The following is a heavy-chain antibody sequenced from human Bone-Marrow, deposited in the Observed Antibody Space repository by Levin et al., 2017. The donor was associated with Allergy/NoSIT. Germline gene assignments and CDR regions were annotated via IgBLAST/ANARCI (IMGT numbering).Heavy chain of an antibody. CDR1: GFSFRSYG. CDR2: ISSDGSDK. V-gene: IGHV3-33*01. J-gene: IGHJ6*02. D-gene: IGHD6-19*01. Sequence: GESLKISCSASGFSFRSYGMHWVRQAPGKGPEWVTLISSDGSDKNYADSVKGRFSISRDNSRNNMVYLHMNNLRVEDTAVYFCARGGYRSGWPPLDVWGQGTTVTVS. CDR3: ARGGYRSGWPPLDV.